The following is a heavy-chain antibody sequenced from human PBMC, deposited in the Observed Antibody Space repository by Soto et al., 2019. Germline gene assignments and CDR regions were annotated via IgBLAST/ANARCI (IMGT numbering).Heavy chain of an antibody. V-gene: IGHV1-8*01. J-gene: IGHJ5*02. D-gene: IGHD5-18*01. CDR3: ARMASFGSLNWFDP. CDR1: GYTFNNND. Sequence: GFSVNVSRKPSGYTFNNNDVIWVLHATGQGLEWMGWMNPGSGDTGYAQKFQGRVTMTRNISIATAYMELSSLRSEDTAIYYCARMASFGSLNWFDPWGQGTLVTVSS. CDR2: MNPGSGDT.